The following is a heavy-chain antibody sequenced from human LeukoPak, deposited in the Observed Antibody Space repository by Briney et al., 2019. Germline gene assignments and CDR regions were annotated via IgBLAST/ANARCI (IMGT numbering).Heavy chain of an antibody. Sequence: GGSLRLSCAASGFTFSSYSMNWVRQAPGKGLEWVSYISSSSSTIYYADSVKGRFTIPRDNAKNSLYLQMNSLRAEDTAVYYCARDRQYCSSTSCYHWFDPWGQGTLVTVSS. J-gene: IGHJ5*02. D-gene: IGHD2-2*01. CDR1: GFTFSSYS. CDR2: ISSSSSTI. V-gene: IGHV3-48*01. CDR3: ARDRQYCSSTSCYHWFDP.